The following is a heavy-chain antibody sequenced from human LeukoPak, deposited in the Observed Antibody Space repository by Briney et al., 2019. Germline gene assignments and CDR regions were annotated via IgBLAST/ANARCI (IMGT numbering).Heavy chain of an antibody. J-gene: IGHJ6*03. V-gene: IGHV4-39*07. CDR3: ARVAVVVTALVRYYYYMDV. CDR1: GGSISSSSYY. Sequence: PSETLSLTCTVSGGSISSSSYYWGWIRQPPGKGLEWIGSIYYSGSTNYNPSLKSRVTISVDTSKNQFSLKLSSVTAADTAVYYCARVAVVVTALVRYYYYMDVWGKGTTVTVSS. D-gene: IGHD2-21*02. CDR2: IYYSGST.